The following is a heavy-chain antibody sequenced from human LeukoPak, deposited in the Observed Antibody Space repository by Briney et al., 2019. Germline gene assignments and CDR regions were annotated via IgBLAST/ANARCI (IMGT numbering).Heavy chain of an antibody. J-gene: IGHJ4*02. CDR2: ISSSGTNM. CDR1: GFTFSSYE. CDR3: ARWPIAAAPPVYYFDY. Sequence: GGSLRLSCAASGFTFSSYEMNWVRQPPGKGLEWVSYISSSGTNMYYADSVKGRFTISRDNAKNSLYLQMNSLRAEDTAVYYCARWPIAAAPPVYYFDYWGQGTLVTVSS. D-gene: IGHD6-13*01. V-gene: IGHV3-48*03.